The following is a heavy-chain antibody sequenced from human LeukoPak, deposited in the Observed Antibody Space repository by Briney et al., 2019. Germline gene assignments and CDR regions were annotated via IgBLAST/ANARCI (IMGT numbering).Heavy chain of an antibody. CDR1: GGSISSYY. D-gene: IGHD3-22*01. J-gene: IGHJ4*02. V-gene: IGHV4-4*07. Sequence: SETLTLTCTVSGGSISSYYWSWIRQPAGKGLEWIGRIYTGGSTNYNPSLKSRVTMSVDTSKNQFSLKLSSVTAADTAVYYCAVGVSSGYYYSIDYWGQGTLVTVSS. CDR2: IYTGGST. CDR3: AVGVSSGYYYSIDY.